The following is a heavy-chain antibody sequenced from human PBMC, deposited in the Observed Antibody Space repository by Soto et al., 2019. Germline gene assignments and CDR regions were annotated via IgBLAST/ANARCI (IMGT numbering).Heavy chain of an antibody. Sequence: PGGSLRLSCAASGFTFSGSAMHWVRQASGQGLEWVGRIRSKANSYATAYAASVKGRFTISRDDSKNTAYLQMNSLKTEDTAVYYCTRHSDIVVVPAAFPGDNYYYYYGMDVWGQGTTVTVSS. CDR2: IRSKANSYAT. V-gene: IGHV3-73*01. D-gene: IGHD2-2*01. CDR1: GFTFSGSA. CDR3: TRHSDIVVVPAAFPGDNYYYYYGMDV. J-gene: IGHJ6*02.